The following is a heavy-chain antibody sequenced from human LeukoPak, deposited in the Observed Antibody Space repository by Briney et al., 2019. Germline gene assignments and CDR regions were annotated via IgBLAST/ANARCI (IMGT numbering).Heavy chain of an antibody. CDR3: ARGKRTIFGVLVY. Sequence: GASVKVSCKASGYTFTNYGISWVRQATGQGLEWMGWMNPNSGNTGYAQKFQGRVTMTRNTSISTAYMELSSLRSEDTAVYYCARGKRTIFGVLVYWGQGTLVTVSS. V-gene: IGHV1-8*02. CDR1: GYTFTNYG. CDR2: MNPNSGNT. D-gene: IGHD3-3*01. J-gene: IGHJ4*02.